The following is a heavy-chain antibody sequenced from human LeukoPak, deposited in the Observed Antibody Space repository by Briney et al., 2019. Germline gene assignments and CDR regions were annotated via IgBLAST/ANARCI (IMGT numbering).Heavy chain of an antibody. Sequence: GGSLRLSCAASGFTFSSYAMHWVRQAPGKGLEGVAVISYDGSNKYYADSVKGRSTISRDNSKNTLYLQMNSLRAEDTAVYYCARPPVRGVLDAFDIWGQGTMVTVSS. V-gene: IGHV3-30*04. CDR3: ARPPVRGVLDAFDI. CDR1: GFTFSSYA. CDR2: ISYDGSNK. D-gene: IGHD3-10*01. J-gene: IGHJ3*02.